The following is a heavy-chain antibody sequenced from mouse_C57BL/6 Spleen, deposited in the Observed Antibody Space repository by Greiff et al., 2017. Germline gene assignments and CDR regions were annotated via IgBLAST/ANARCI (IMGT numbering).Heavy chain of an antibody. CDR1: GYTFTSYW. CDR3: ARSGIYYGNYDYFDY. V-gene: IGHV1-53*01. J-gene: IGHJ2*01. Sequence: QVQLQQPGPELVKPGASVKLSCKASGYTFTSYWMHWVKQRPGQGLEWIGNINPSNGGTNYNETFKSKATLTVDKSSSTAYMQLSSLTSEDSAVYYCARSGIYYGNYDYFDYWGQGTTLTVSS. CDR2: INPSNGGT. D-gene: IGHD2-1*01.